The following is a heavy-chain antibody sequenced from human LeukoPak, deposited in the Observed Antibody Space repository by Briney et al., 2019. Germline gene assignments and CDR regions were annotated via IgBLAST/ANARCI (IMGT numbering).Heavy chain of an antibody. CDR1: GGSISSGGYY. V-gene: IGHV4-30-2*01. CDR3: ARQAITIFGVGKGAFDI. D-gene: IGHD3-3*01. J-gene: IGHJ3*02. CDR2: IYHSGST. Sequence: SQTLSLTCTVSGGSISSGGYYWSWIRQPPGKGLEWIGYIYHSGSTYYNPSLKSRVTISVDRSKNQFSLKLSSVTAADTAVYYCARQAITIFGVGKGAFDIWGQGTMVTVSS.